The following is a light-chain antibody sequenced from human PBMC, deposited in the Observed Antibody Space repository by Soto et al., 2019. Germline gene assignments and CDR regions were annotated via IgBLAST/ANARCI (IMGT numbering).Light chain of an antibody. J-gene: IGLJ1*01. CDR3: ISYTDRQSYL. Sequence: QSVLTQPASVSGSPGQSITISCSGTSSDIGSYDHVARYQQFPGKSPKLIIYAVSDRPSGVSDRFSGPKSGISASLTISGLQTEDEADYYCISYTDRQSYLFGTGTKVTVL. CDR1: SSDIGSYDH. V-gene: IGLV2-14*03. CDR2: AVS.